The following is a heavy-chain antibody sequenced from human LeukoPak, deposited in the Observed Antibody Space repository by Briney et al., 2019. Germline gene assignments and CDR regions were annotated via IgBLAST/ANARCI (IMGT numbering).Heavy chain of an antibody. Sequence: ASVKVSCKASGGTFSSYAISWVRQAPGQGLEWMGRIIPILGIANYAQKFQGRVTITADKSTSTAYMELSSLRSEDTAVYYCAREASHSSSSWEREYYFDYWGQGTLVTVSS. V-gene: IGHV1-69*04. D-gene: IGHD6-13*01. CDR3: AREASHSSSSWEREYYFDY. CDR1: GGTFSSYA. CDR2: IIPILGIA. J-gene: IGHJ4*02.